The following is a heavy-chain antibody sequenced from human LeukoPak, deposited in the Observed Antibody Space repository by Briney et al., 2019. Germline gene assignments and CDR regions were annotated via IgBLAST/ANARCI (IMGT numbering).Heavy chain of an antibody. CDR2: INPILGVA. CDR3: ARERSRYYYGSGRERDYYYYGMDV. V-gene: IGHV1-69*04. Sequence: GASVKVSCKASGGTFSNYAISWVRQAPGQGLEWMGRINPILGVADYAQKFQGRVTMTRNTSISTAYMELSSLRSEDTAVYYCARERSRYYYGSGRERDYYYYGMDVWGQGTTVTVSS. CDR1: GGTFSNYA. D-gene: IGHD3-10*01. J-gene: IGHJ6*02.